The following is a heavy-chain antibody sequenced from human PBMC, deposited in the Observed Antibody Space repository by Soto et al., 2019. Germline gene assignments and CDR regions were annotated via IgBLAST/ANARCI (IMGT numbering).Heavy chain of an antibody. CDR2: IFSGGST. CDR3: ARDSNDFWSGGPYYYMDV. CDR1: GFTVSSNY. D-gene: IGHD3-3*01. J-gene: IGHJ6*03. V-gene: IGHV3-66*01. Sequence: GGSLRLSCAASGFTVSSNYMSWVRQAPGKGLEWASVIFSGGSTYYADFVKGRFTISRDNSKNTLYLQMNSLRAEDTAVYFCARDSNDFWSGGPYYYMDVWGKGTTVTVSS.